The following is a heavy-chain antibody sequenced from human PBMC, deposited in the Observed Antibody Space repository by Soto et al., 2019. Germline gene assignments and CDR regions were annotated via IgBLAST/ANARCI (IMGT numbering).Heavy chain of an antibody. V-gene: IGHV3-11*06. CDR2: ISSSSTYT. CDR1: GFTFSDYN. J-gene: IGHJ5*01. D-gene: IGHD3-9*01. CDR3: ARAPKYFDWLLPPDS. Sequence: GGSLRLSCAASGFTFSDYNMSWIRQAPGKGREWVSYISSSSTYTNYADSVKVRFTISRDNAKNSLYLRMNSMRAEDSSVYYCARAPKYFDWLLPPDSWGHGTLVTASS.